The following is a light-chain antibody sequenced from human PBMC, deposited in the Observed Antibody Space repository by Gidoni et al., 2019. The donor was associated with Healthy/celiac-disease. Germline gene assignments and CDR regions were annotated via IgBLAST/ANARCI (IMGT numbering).Light chain of an antibody. CDR1: QSLLHSNGYNY. CDR3: MQALQTPRT. CDR2: LGS. J-gene: IGKJ3*01. V-gene: IGKV2-28*01. Sequence: VMTQFPLSLPVTPGEPAPISCRSSQSLLHSNGYNYLDWYLQKPGQSPQLLIYLGSNRASGVPDRFSGSGSGTDFTLKISKVEAEDVEVYYCMQALQTPRTFGPGTKVDIK.